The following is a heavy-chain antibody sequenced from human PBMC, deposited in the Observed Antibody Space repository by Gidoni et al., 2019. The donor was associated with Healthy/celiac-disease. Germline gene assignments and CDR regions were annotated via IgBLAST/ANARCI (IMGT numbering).Heavy chain of an antibody. CDR1: GGSFSGYY. J-gene: IGHJ4*02. D-gene: IGHD3-22*01. Sequence: QVQLQQWGAGLLKPSETLSLTCAVYGGSFSGYYWSWIRQPPGKGLEWIGEINHSGSTNYNPSLKSRVTISVDTSKNQFSLKLSSVTAADTAVYYCARGGEYYYDSSGDYWGQGTLVTVSS. CDR3: ARGGEYYYDSSGDY. CDR2: INHSGST. V-gene: IGHV4-34*01.